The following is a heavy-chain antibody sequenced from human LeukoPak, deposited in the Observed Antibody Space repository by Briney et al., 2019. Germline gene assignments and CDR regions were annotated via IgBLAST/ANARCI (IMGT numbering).Heavy chain of an antibody. D-gene: IGHD3-22*01. CDR2: LSYDGSYQ. CDR3: AKLCVDSSGYYYVQDAFDI. Sequence: GGSLRVSSAASGFTFSNYGMHWVRPAPGKRREWVTGLSYDGSYQYYADSVNGRFTISRDNSKNTIYLQTNSLRAEDTAVYYCAKLCVDSSGYYYVQDAFDIWGQGTMVTVSS. J-gene: IGHJ3*02. CDR1: GFTFSNYG. V-gene: IGHV3-30*18.